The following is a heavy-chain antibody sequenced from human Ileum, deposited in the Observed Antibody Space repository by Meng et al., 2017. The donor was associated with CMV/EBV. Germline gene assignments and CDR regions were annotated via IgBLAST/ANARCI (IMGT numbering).Heavy chain of an antibody. CDR3: ARDSCSANRCHALDV. J-gene: IGHJ6*02. V-gene: IGHV3-48*03. CDR2: ISGSGDSK. Sequence: GESLKLSCTAFDFRFSSYEMNWVRQAAGTGLEWISYISGSGDSKYYADSVRGRFTISRDNAKNSLYLQMDSLTAEDTGVYFCARDSCSANRCHALDVWGQGTTVTVSS. D-gene: IGHD2-15*01. CDR1: DFRFSSYE.